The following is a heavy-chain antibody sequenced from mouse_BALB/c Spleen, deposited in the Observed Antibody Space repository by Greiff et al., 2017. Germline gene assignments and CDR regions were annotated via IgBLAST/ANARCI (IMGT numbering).Heavy chain of an antibody. V-gene: IGHV5-4*02. Sequence: EVKLMESGGGLVKPGGSLKLSCAASGFTFSSYAMYWVRQTPEKRLEWVATISDGGSYTYYPDSVKGRFTISRDNAKNNLYLQMSSLKSEDTAMYYCAREKEYGNYYYAMDYWGQGTSVTVSS. CDR3: AREKEYGNYYYAMDY. J-gene: IGHJ4*01. D-gene: IGHD2-10*02. CDR1: GFTFSSYA. CDR2: ISDGGSYT.